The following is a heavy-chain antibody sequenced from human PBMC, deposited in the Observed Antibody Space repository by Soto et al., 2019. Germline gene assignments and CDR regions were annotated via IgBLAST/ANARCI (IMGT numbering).Heavy chain of an antibody. CDR3: ARGAAVAVNYWSAP. V-gene: IGHV1-46*01. J-gene: IGHJ5*02. Sequence: QVQLVQSGAEVKKPGASVKVSCKASGYTFTSYYMHWVRQAPGQGLEWMGIINPSGGSTSYAQKFRGRVTMTRDTSTSTVYWELSSLRSEDTAGYYGARGAAVAVNYWSAPGGQGTLVTVSS. CDR1: GYTFTSYY. D-gene: IGHD6-19*01. CDR2: INPSGGST.